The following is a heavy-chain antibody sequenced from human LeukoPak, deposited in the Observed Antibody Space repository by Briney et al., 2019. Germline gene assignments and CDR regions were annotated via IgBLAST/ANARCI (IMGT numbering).Heavy chain of an antibody. D-gene: IGHD3-3*01. V-gene: IGHV1-69*01. CDR1: GGNSNFFA. Sequence: SVKVSCKTSGGNSNFFAINWVRQAPGQGLEWMGVIKPMFGTGSIPNVATGDYAQKFQGRLSMSADESSTTAYMELRSLRSGDTAVYFCAREIFDSTSGVSQGFDYWGQGTLVTVSS. CDR3: AREIFDSTSGVSQGFDY. CDR2: IKPMFGTG. J-gene: IGHJ4*02.